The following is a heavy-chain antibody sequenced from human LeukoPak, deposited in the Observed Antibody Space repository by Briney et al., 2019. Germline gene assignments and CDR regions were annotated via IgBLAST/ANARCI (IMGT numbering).Heavy chain of an antibody. CDR3: ARLGLGYCSGGSCYYIDY. Sequence: GGSLRLSCAASGFTFSSYSMNWVRQAPGKGLEWVSSISSSSSYIYYADSVKGRFTISRDNAKNSLYLQMNSLRAEDTAVYYCARLGLGYCSGGSCYYIDYWGQGTLVTVSS. V-gene: IGHV3-21*01. D-gene: IGHD2-15*01. CDR1: GFTFSSYS. CDR2: ISSSSSYI. J-gene: IGHJ4*02.